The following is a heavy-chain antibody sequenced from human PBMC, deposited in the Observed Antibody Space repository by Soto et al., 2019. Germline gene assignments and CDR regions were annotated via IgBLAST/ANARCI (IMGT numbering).Heavy chain of an antibody. V-gene: IGHV3-30*18. CDR3: AKDSIITAAGSGGCLDP. Sequence: QVQLVQSGGGVVQPGRSLRLSCAASGFDFNTYGLHWVRQAPGKGLEWVAGISFDGGNQYYADSVKGRFTISRDKSNNTLFLQINSMGAEDTATYYSAKDSIITAAGSGGCLDPWGQETLFIVPS. CDR2: ISFDGGNQ. J-gene: IGHJ5*02. D-gene: IGHD6-13*01. CDR1: GFDFNTYG.